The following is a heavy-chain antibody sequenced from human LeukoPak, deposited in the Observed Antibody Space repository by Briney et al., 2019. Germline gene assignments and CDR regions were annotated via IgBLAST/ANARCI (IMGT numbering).Heavy chain of an antibody. J-gene: IGHJ5*02. CDR1: GGSISSYY. D-gene: IGHD3-22*01. CDR2: IYYSGST. CDR3: ARVNSHYYDGSGYSDPSTEFDP. Sequence: SETLSLTCTVSGGSISSYYWSWIRQPPGKGLEWIGYIYYSGSTNYNPSLKSRVTISVDTSKNQFSLKLSSVTAADTAVYYCARVNSHYYDGSGYSDPSTEFDPWGQGTLVTVSS. V-gene: IGHV4-59*01.